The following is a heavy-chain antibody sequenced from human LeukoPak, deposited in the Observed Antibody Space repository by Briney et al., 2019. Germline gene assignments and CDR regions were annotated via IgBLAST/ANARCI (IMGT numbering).Heavy chain of an antibody. CDR3: ARGVEPLAANTLAY. Sequence: GGSLRLSCAASGITVITNDMTWLRQAPGKGLEWVSVLYSDGNTKYADSVQGRFTISRDNSKNTLYLEMNSLSPDDTAVYYCARGVEPLAANTLAYWGQGTLVTVSS. CDR1: GITVITND. V-gene: IGHV3-53*01. D-gene: IGHD1-14*01. J-gene: IGHJ4*02. CDR2: LYSDGNT.